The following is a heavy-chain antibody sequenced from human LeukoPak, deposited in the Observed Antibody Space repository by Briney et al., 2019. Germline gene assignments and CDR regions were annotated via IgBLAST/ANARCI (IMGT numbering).Heavy chain of an antibody. Sequence: GGSLRLSCAASGFTFSTYAMNWVRQAPGKGLEWVSVISGNGGTTYYADSVKGRFTISRDNSKNTLYLQMNSLRADDTAVYYCAKAPVTTCSGAYCYPFDYWGQGTLVTVSS. CDR2: ISGNGGTT. CDR3: AKAPVTTCSGAYCYPFDY. V-gene: IGHV3-23*01. CDR1: GFTFSTYA. J-gene: IGHJ4*02. D-gene: IGHD2-21*01.